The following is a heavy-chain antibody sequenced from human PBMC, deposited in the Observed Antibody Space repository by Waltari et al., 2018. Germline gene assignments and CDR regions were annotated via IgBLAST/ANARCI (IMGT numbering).Heavy chain of an antibody. D-gene: IGHD1-1*01. V-gene: IGHV3-23*01. Sequence: EVQLLESGGGLVQPGGSLRLSCAASGFTFSSYAMSGVRQAPGKGLEWVSGIGAGGGATYYADSVKGRFTISRDNSKNTLYLQINSLRAEDTAVYYCAKTGQLDVWGQGTTVTVSS. CDR3: AKTGQLDV. CDR2: IGAGGGAT. CDR1: GFTFSSYA. J-gene: IGHJ6*02.